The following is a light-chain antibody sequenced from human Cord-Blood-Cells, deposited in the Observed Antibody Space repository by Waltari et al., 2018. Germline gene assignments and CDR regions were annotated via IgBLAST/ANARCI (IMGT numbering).Light chain of an antibody. CDR2: EGS. CDR1: SSDVGRYNL. CDR3: CSYAGSSTFV. J-gene: IGLJ2*01. V-gene: IGLV2-23*03. Sequence: QSALTQPSSVSGSPGQSITTSCPGTSSDVGRYNLVPWYQQHPGKAPKLMIYEGSKRPSGVSNRFSGSKSGNTASLTISGLQAEDEADYYCCSYAGSSTFVFGGGTKLTVL.